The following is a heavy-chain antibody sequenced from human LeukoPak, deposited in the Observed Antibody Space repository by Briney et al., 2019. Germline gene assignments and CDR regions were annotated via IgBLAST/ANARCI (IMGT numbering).Heavy chain of an antibody. CDR2: INPNSGGT. CDR1: GYTFTGYY. CDR3: ARDRYCTNGVCNNFDY. Sequence: ASVKVSCKASGYTFTGYYMHWVRQAPGQGLEWMGWINPNSGGTNYVQKFQGRVTMTRDTSISTAYMELSRLRSDDTAVYYCARDRYCTNGVCNNFDYWGQGTLATVSS. D-gene: IGHD2-8*01. J-gene: IGHJ4*02. V-gene: IGHV1-2*02.